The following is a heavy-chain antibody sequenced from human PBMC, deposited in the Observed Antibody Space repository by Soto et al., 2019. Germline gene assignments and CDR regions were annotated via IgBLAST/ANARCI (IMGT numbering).Heavy chain of an antibody. D-gene: IGHD3-10*01. Sequence: QVQLVQSGAEVKKPGSSVKVSCKASGGTFSSYAISWVRQAPGQGLAWMGGIIPIFGTANYAQKFQGRVTITADESTSTAYMALSSLRSEDTAVYYCARRGDYYGSGTVYYYGVDVWGQGTTVTVSS. CDR1: GGTFSSYA. CDR2: IIPIFGTA. V-gene: IGHV1-69*12. J-gene: IGHJ6*02. CDR3: ARRGDYYGSGTVYYYGVDV.